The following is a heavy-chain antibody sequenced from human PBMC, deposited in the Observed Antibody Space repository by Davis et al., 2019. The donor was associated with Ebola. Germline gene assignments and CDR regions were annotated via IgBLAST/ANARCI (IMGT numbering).Heavy chain of an antibody. CDR3: ARGDCSSTSCDFWSGSDFDY. CDR2: ISSSSSYI. CDR1: GFIFSSYS. D-gene: IGHD2-2*01. J-gene: IGHJ4*02. V-gene: IGHV3-21*01. Sequence: GESLKISCAASGFIFSSYSMNWVRQAPGKGLEWVSSISSSSSYIYYADSVKGRFTISRDNAKNSLYLQMNSLRAEDTAVYYCARGDCSSTSCDFWSGSDFDYWGQGTLVTVSS.